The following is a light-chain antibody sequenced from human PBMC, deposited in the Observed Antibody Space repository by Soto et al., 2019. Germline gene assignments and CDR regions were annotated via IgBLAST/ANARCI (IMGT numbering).Light chain of an antibody. Sequence: QSALTQPPCVSWSPGQSITISCTGTSSDVGGYNYVSLYQQHPGKAPKLMIYEVSNRPSGVSNRFSGSKSGNTASLTISGLQAEDEADYYCSSYTSSSTLVFGTGTKVTVL. CDR3: SSYTSSSTLV. CDR2: EVS. V-gene: IGLV2-14*01. J-gene: IGLJ1*01. CDR1: SSDVGGYNY.